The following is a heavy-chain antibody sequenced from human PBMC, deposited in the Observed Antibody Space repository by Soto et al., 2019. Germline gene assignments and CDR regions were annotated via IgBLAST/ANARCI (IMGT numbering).Heavy chain of an antibody. J-gene: IGHJ4*02. Sequence: SETLSLTCAVYGGSFSGYYWSWIRQPPGKGLEWIGEINHSGSTNYNPSLKSRVTISVDTSKNQFSLKLSSVTAADTAVYYCARGRGSSSWYDDYWGQGTLVTVSS. D-gene: IGHD6-13*01. CDR1: GGSFSGYY. V-gene: IGHV4-34*01. CDR3: ARGRGSSSWYDDY. CDR2: INHSGST.